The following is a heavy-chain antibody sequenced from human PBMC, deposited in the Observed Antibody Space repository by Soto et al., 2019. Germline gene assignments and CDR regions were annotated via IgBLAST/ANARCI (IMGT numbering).Heavy chain of an antibody. Sequence: GGSLRLSCAASGFTFSSYGMHWVRQAPGKGLEWVAVISYDGSNKYYADSVKGRFTISRDNSKNTLYLQMNSLRAEDTAVYYCAKGVGYYDFWSCPPSAGPPHNDAFDIWGQGTMVTVSS. CDR3: AKGVGYYDFWSCPPSAGPPHNDAFDI. CDR1: GFTFSSYG. V-gene: IGHV3-30*18. D-gene: IGHD3-3*01. J-gene: IGHJ3*02. CDR2: ISYDGSNK.